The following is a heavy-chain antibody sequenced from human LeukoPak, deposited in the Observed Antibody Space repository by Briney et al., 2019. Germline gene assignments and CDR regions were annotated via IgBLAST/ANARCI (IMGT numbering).Heavy chain of an antibody. CDR3: AIGEIYYGSGSNWYSFGY. V-gene: IGHV3-30*03. J-gene: IGHJ4*02. D-gene: IGHD3-10*01. CDR2: VSHDGTTE. Sequence: PGGSLRLSCAASGFTFSNYGMQWVRQAPGKGLEWVAVVSHDGTTEFYADSVKGRFTISRDNSKNTVDLQMYSLKSDDTAVYYCAIGEIYYGSGSNWYSFGYWGQGTLVTVSS. CDR1: GFTFSNYG.